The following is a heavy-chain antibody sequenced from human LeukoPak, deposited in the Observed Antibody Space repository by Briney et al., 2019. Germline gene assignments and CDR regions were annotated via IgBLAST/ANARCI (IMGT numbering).Heavy chain of an antibody. V-gene: IGHV3-30*04. Sequence: GRSLRLSCAASGFTFSSYAMHWVRQAPGKGLEWVAVISYDGSNKYYADSVKGRFTISRDNSKNTLYLQMNSLRAEDTAVYYCARGIQLWLMVDYWGQGTLVTVSS. CDR1: GFTFSSYA. CDR3: ARGIQLWLMVDY. J-gene: IGHJ4*02. D-gene: IGHD5-18*01. CDR2: ISYDGSNK.